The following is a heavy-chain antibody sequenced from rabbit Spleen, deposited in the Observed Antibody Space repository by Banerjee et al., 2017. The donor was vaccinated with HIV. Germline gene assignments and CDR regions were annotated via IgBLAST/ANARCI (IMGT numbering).Heavy chain of an antibody. CDR3: AKDHGSSKIYFEL. V-gene: IGHV1S45*01. CDR2: IYIGSGST. CDR1: RFSFNIDYV. D-gene: IGHD8-1*01. Sequence: QEQLVESGGDLVQPGGSLTLSCKASRFSFNIDYVMCWVRQAPGKGLVWIGCIYIGSGSTAYASWAKGRFTISKTSSTTVTLEMTSLTAADTATYFCAKDHGSSKIYFELWGQGTLVTVS. J-gene: IGHJ4*01.